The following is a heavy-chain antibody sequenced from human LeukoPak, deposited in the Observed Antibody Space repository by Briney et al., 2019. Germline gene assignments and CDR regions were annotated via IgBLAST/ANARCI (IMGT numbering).Heavy chain of an antibody. CDR2: ISSSGSTI. D-gene: IGHD2-15*01. CDR3: AKEMVVSAALDY. V-gene: IGHV3-48*03. Sequence: PGGSLRLSCAASGFTFSSYEMNWVRHAPGKGLEWVSYISSSGSTIYYADSVKGRFTISRDNSKNSLYLQMNSLRIEDTALYYCAKEMVVSAALDYWGQGTLVTVSS. CDR1: GFTFSSYE. J-gene: IGHJ4*02.